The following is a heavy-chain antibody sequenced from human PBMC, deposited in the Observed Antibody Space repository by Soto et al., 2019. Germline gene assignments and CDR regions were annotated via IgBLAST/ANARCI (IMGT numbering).Heavy chain of an antibody. Sequence: SETLSLTCTVSGGSISSYYWSWIRQPPGKGLEWIGYIYYSGSTNYNPSLKSRVTISVDTSKNQFSLKLSSVTASDTAVYYCARGDYCGNLPYFDYWGQGTLVTVSS. CDR3: ARGDYCGNLPYFDY. CDR2: IYYSGST. CDR1: GGSISSYY. J-gene: IGHJ4*02. V-gene: IGHV4-59*01. D-gene: IGHD4-17*01.